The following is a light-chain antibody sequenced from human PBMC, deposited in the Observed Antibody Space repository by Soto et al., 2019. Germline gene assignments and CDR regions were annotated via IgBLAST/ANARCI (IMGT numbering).Light chain of an antibody. CDR3: QKYNNWPPIT. J-gene: IGKJ5*01. CDR1: QSVSSIY. V-gene: IGKV3-20*01. CDR2: ATS. Sequence: EIVLTQSPGTLSLSPGERATLSCRASQSVSSIYLAWYRQKPGQAPSLLIYATSSRATGIPDRFSGSGSGTEFTLTISRLQSEDFAVYYCQKYNNWPPITFGQGTRLEIK.